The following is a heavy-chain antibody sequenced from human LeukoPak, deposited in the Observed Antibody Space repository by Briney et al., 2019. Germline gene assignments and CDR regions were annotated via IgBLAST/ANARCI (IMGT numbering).Heavy chain of an antibody. CDR1: GGSISIRGYY. Sequence: SETLSLTCTVSGGSISIRGYYWGWIRQPPGKGLEWIGSIYYSGSTYFNPSLTSRVTISVDTSKNQFSLKLNSVTAADTAVYYCARHHRDYDYVWGSYRSWGYFDYWGQGTLVTVSS. CDR3: ARHHRDYDYVWGSYRSWGYFDY. D-gene: IGHD3-16*02. J-gene: IGHJ4*02. CDR2: IYYSGST. V-gene: IGHV4-39*01.